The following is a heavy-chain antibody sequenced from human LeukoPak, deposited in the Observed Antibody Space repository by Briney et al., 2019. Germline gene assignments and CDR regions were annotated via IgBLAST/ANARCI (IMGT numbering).Heavy chain of an antibody. V-gene: IGHV3-49*03. CDR2: IRSKAYGETA. D-gene: IGHD1-1*01. CDR1: GFTFSSYW. CDR3: TRDRGAYNLYDY. Sequence: GGSLRLSCAASGFTFSSYWMSWIRQAPGKGLEWVGFIRSKAYGETADYAASVKGRFTISRDDSKAIAYLQMNSLKTEDTAVYHCTRDRGAYNLYDYWGQGTLVTVSS. J-gene: IGHJ4*02.